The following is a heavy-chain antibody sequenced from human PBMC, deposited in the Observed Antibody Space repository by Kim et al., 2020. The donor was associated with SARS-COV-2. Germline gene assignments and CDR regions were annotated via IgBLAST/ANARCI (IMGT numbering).Heavy chain of an antibody. V-gene: IGHV3-23*01. D-gene: IGHD6-13*01. CDR3: AKEGVSSIVFDY. J-gene: IGHJ4*02. Sequence: GGSLRLSCAASGFTFSSYAMSWVRQAPGKGLEWVSAISGSGGSTYCAYSVKGRFTISRDSSKNTLYLQMNSLRAEDTAVYYCAKEGVSSIVFDYWGQGTLVTVSS. CDR2: ISGSGGST. CDR1: GFTFSSYA.